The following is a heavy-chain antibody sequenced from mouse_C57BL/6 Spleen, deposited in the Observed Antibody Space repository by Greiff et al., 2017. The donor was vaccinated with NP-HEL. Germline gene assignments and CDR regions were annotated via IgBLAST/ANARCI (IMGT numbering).Heavy chain of an antibody. V-gene: IGHV14-3*01. D-gene: IGHD1-1*01. CDR1: GFNIKNTY. J-gene: IGHJ3*01. Sequence: EVQLQESVAELVRPGASVKLSCTASGFNIKNTYMHWVKQRPEQGLEWIGRIDPANGNTKYAPKFQGKATITADTSSNTAYLQLSSLTSEDTAIYYCATYYGSSYTWFAYWGQGTLVTVSA. CDR3: ATYYGSSYTWFAY. CDR2: IDPANGNT.